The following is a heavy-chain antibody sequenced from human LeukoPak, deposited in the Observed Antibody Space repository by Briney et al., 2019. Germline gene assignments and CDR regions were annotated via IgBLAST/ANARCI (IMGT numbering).Heavy chain of an antibody. CDR1: GYSFTSYW. CDR2: IYPGDSDT. V-gene: IGHV5-51*01. Sequence: GESLKISCKGSGYSFTSYWIGWVRQMPGKGLEWMGIIYPGDSDTTYSPSFQGQVTISVDKSINTAYLQWSSLKASDTAMCYCARHNSGTSSSPYDFWGQGTLVTVSS. J-gene: IGHJ4*02. CDR3: ARHNSGTSSSPYDF. D-gene: IGHD2-2*01.